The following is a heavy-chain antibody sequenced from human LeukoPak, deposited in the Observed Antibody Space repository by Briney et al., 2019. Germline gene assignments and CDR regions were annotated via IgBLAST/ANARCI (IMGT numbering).Heavy chain of an antibody. CDR2: ISYDGSNK. CDR1: GFTFSSYA. V-gene: IGHV3-30*04. Sequence: GGSLRLSCAASGFTFSSYAMHWVRQAPGKGLEWVAVISYDGSNKYYADSVKGRFTISRDNSKNTLYLQMNSLRAEDTAVYYCARAPTREDYYDSSGIGPYYYYYYGMDVWGQGTTVTVSS. D-gene: IGHD3-22*01. J-gene: IGHJ6*02. CDR3: ARAPTREDYYDSSGIGPYYYYYYGMDV.